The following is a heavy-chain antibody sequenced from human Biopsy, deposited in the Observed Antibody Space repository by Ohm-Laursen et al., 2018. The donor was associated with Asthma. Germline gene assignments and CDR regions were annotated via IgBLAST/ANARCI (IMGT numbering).Heavy chain of an antibody. CDR3: ARVASYGDVYFGIDV. Sequence: TLSFTCTVSGAYIGTPDYLWSWIRQSPGKGLEWIGYGFYSGTTHYSRAHERRPYISIDTARNEYSRRLRSLTAADPAVYFCARVASYGDVYFGIDVWSQGTTVSVS. V-gene: IGHV4-30-4*01. J-gene: IGHJ6*02. D-gene: IGHD4-17*01. CDR2: GFYSGTT. CDR1: GAYIGTPDYL.